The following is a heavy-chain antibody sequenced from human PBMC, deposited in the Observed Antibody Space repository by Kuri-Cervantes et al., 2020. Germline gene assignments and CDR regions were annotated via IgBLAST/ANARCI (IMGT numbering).Heavy chain of an antibody. V-gene: IGHV3-7*01. J-gene: IGHJ5*02. Sequence: GESLKISCAASGFTFSSYWMSWVRQAPGKGLEWVANIKQDGSEKYYVDSVKGRFTISRENAKNSLYLQMNSLRAGDTAVYYCARGSYYYDSSGFTAWGQGTLVTVSS. CDR2: IKQDGSEK. CDR1: GFTFSSYW. CDR3: ARGSYYYDSSGFTA. D-gene: IGHD3-22*01.